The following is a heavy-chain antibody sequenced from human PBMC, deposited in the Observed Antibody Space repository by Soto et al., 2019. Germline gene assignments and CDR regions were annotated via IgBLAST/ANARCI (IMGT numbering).Heavy chain of an antibody. J-gene: IGHJ4*02. D-gene: IGHD3-10*01. CDR2: MSASGSTI. CDR3: ASPKRSSGTYYFGY. CDR1: GFSFSDVY. V-gene: IGHV3-11*01. Sequence: QVQLVESGGGLVKPGGSLRLSCAASGFSFSDVYVTWIRQAPGKGLEWVAYMSASGSTIHYADSVKGRFTISRDNAKTSLFLQMNSLRGEDTAVYYWASPKRSSGTYYFGYWGQGTLVTVSS.